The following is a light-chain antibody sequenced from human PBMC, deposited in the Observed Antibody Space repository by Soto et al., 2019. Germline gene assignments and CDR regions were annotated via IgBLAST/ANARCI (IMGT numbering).Light chain of an antibody. Sequence: DIVLTQSPANLSVSPGETASLSCRASQSAGNFLAWYQQKPGQAPRLLIYYISTRATGIPARFSGSGSGTEFTLTINSLQSEDSAVYYCQQHNQWPITFGQGTRLEIK. V-gene: IGKV3D-15*01. CDR1: QSAGNF. CDR3: QQHNQWPIT. CDR2: YIS. J-gene: IGKJ5*01.